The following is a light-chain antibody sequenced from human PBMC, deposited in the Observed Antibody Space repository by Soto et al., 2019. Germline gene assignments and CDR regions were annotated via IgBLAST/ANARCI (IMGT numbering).Light chain of an antibody. CDR2: QVS. CDR3: MQSLQLPYT. Sequence: DIVVTQTPLSLSVTPGQPASISCKSGQSLVHTDGKTYLFWYLQKPGQPPQPLIYQVSNRFSGVSVRFSGSGSGTDFTLKISRMEAEDVGIYYCMQSLQLPYTFGQGTSLEIK. CDR1: QSLVHTDGKTY. V-gene: IGKV2D-29*01. J-gene: IGKJ2*01.